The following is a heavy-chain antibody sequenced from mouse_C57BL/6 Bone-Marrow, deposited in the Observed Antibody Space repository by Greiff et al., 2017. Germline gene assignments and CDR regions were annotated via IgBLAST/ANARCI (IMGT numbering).Heavy chain of an antibody. CDR2: INYDGSST. V-gene: IGHV5-16*01. Sequence: DVQLVESEGGLVQPGSSMKLSCTASGFTFSDYYMAWVRQVPEKGLEWVANINYDGSSTYYLDSLKSRFIISRDNAKNILYLQMSSLKSEDTATYYCAREGDYYGYDGASFAYWGRGTRVTVSA. D-gene: IGHD2-2*01. J-gene: IGHJ3*01. CDR3: AREGDYYGYDGASFAY. CDR1: GFTFSDYY.